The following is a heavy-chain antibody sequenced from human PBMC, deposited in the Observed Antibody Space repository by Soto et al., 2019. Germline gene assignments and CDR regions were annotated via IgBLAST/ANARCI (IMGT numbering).Heavy chain of an antibody. CDR1: GYSFTSYW. CDR3: ARRLSYSSTWNGFDY. V-gene: IGHV5-51*01. D-gene: IGHD6-13*01. CDR2: IYPGDSDT. Sequence: GESLKISCXGSGYSFTSYWIGWVRQMPGKGLEWMGIIYPGDSDTRYSPSFQGQVTISADKSISTAYLQWSSLKASDTAMYYCARRLSYSSTWNGFDYWGQGTLVTVSS. J-gene: IGHJ4*02.